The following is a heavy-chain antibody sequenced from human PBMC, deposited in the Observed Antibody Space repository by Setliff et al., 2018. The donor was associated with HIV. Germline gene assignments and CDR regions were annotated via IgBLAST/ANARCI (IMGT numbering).Heavy chain of an antibody. CDR2: INSGSSTM. CDR1: GFTFSSYS. D-gene: IGHD1-1*01. V-gene: IGHV3-48*01. Sequence: GGSLRLSCAASGFTFSSYSMNWVRQAPGKGLEWVSYINSGSSTMYYADSVKGRFTISRDNAKNSLYLQMNSLRGEDTAVYDCARGRPTGYFDCWGQGTLVTVSS. J-gene: IGHJ4*02. CDR3: ARGRPTGYFDC.